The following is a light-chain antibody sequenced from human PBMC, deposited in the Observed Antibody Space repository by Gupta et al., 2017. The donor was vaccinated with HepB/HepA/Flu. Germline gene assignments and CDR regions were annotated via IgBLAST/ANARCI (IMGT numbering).Light chain of an antibody. CDR3: QQRSNSPLFT. V-gene: IGKV3-11*01. J-gene: IGKJ3*01. CDR1: QSVGTY. Sequence: ENVLTQSPATLSLSPGERATLSCRATQSVGTYLAWYQHKPGQAPRLLIYDASNRAPGIPARFSGSGSGTDFTLTISSLEPEDFAVYYCQQRSNSPLFTFGHGTKVDIK. CDR2: DAS.